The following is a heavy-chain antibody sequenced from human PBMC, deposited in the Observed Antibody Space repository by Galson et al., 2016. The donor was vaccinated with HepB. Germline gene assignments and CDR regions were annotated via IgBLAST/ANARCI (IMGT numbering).Heavy chain of an antibody. CDR2: ISSSGSTM. D-gene: IGHD5-12*01. CDR1: GSTFSDYY. CDR3: ARDGLRIAVKYYFAMDV. Sequence: SLRLSCAASGSTFSDYYMGWIRQAPGKGLEWVAYISSSGSTMSYADSVKGRFNIYRDNAKNLLFLQMNNLRADDTAVYYCARDGLRIAVKYYFAMDVWGQGTTVTVSS. V-gene: IGHV3-11*01. J-gene: IGHJ6*02.